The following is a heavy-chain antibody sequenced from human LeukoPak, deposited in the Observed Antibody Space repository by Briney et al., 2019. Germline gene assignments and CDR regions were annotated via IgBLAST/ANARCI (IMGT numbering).Heavy chain of an antibody. CDR3: ARGVQMASIPPFDY. V-gene: IGHV4-34*01. CDR2: INHSGST. J-gene: IGHJ4*02. D-gene: IGHD5-24*01. CDR1: GGSFSGYY. Sequence: SETLSLTCAVYGGSFSGYYWSWARQPPGKGLEWIGEINHSGSTNYNPSLKSRVTISVDTSKNQFSLKLSSVTAADTAVYYCARGVQMASIPPFDYWGQGTLVTVSS.